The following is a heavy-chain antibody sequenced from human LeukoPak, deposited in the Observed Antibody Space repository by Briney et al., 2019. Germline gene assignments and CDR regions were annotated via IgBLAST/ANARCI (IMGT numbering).Heavy chain of an antibody. CDR2: INSDGSTI. Sequence: PGGSLRLSCAASGFTFSTSWMHWVRQAPGKGLMWVSRINSDGSTITYADSVKGRFTISRDNAKNTLYLQMNSLRVEDTAVYFCASVLDYDFWSGLLHCWGQGTLVTVSS. D-gene: IGHD3-3*01. CDR1: GFTFSTSW. J-gene: IGHJ4*02. CDR3: ASVLDYDFWSGLLHC. V-gene: IGHV3-74*01.